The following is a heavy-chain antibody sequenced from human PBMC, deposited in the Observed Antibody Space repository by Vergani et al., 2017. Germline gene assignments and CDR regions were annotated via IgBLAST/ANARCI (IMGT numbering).Heavy chain of an antibody. CDR1: GGSISSYY. CDR2: IYYSGST. V-gene: IGHV4-59*01. J-gene: IGHJ6*03. CDR3: ARDGIVVVPAAIRYYYYYMDV. D-gene: IGHD2-2*02. Sequence: QVQLQESGPGLVKPSETLSLTCTVSGGSISSYYWSWIRQPPGKGLEWIGYIYYSGSTNYNPSLKSRVTISVDTSKNQFSLKLRSVTAADTAVYYCARDGIVVVPAAIRYYYYYMDVWGKGTTVTVSS.